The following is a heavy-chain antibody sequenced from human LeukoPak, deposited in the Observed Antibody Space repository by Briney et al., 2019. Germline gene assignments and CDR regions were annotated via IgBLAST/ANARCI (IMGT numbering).Heavy chain of an antibody. D-gene: IGHD3-10*01. CDR2: IYYTGST. V-gene: IGHV4-59*01. CDR1: GGSISSYY. J-gene: IGHJ4*02. Sequence: SETLSLTCTVSGGSISSYYWSWIRQPPGKGLEWIGYIYYTGSTNYNPSLKSRVTISVDTSKNQFSLKLSSVTAADTAIYYCARARGGLLVQGFDHWGQESLVSVST. CDR3: ARARGGLLVQGFDH.